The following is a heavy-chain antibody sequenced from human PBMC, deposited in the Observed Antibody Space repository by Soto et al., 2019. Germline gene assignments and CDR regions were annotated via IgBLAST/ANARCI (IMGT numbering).Heavy chain of an antibody. CDR1: GYTFTSYG. CDR3: ARDTDFWSGYYGMDV. J-gene: IGHJ6*02. Sequence: GAAVKVSCKASGYTFTSYGISWVRQTPGQGLEWMGWISAYNGNTNYAQKLQGRVTMTTDTSSSTAYMELRSLRSDDTAVYYCARDTDFWSGYYGMDVWGQRTTVTSP. D-gene: IGHD3-3*01. CDR2: ISAYNGNT. V-gene: IGHV1-18*01.